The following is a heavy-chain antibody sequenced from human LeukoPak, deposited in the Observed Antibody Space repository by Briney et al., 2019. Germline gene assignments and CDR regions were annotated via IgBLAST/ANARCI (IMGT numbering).Heavy chain of an antibody. CDR3: ARVTMVRGVIYYYYYYMDV. D-gene: IGHD3-10*01. J-gene: IGHJ6*03. V-gene: IGHV1-18*01. Sequence: ASVKVSCKASGYTFTSYGISWVRQAPGQGLEWMGWISAYNGNTNYAQKLQGRVTMTTDTSTSTAYMELRSLRSDDTAVYYCARVTMVRGVIYYYYYYMDVWGKGTTVTVSS. CDR1: GYTFTSYG. CDR2: ISAYNGNT.